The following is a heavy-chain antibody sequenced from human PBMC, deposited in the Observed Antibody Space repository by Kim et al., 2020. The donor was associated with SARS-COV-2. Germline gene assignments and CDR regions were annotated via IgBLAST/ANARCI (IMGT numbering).Heavy chain of an antibody. J-gene: IGHJ4*02. CDR1: GFTFSSYS. CDR2: ISSSSSTI. V-gene: IGHV3-48*02. Sequence: GGSLRLSCAASGFTFSSYSMNWVRQAPGKGLEWVSYISSSSSTIYYADSVKGRFTISRDNAKNSLYLQMHSLRDEDTAVDYCARDHPYSSSWDYWGQGTL. CDR3: ARDHPYSSSWDY. D-gene: IGHD6-13*01.